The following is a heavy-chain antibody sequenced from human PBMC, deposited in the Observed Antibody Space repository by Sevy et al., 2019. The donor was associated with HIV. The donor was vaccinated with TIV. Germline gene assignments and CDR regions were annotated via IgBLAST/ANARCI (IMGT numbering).Heavy chain of an antibody. CDR3: FIGDTPRLTGSGTRLKDQSLNYFEF. V-gene: IGHV1-24*01. CDR1: RYTLSEVS. CDR2: FVPEDGEI. D-gene: IGHD3-16*02. J-gene: IGHJ4*02. Sequence: ASVKVSCNVPRYTLSEVSMHWVRQAPGKGLEWMGGFVPEDGEIVFAQKFQGRVTVAEDTLTDTAYLEVTNLRSEDTATYFWFIGDTPRLTGSGTRLKDQSLNYFEFWGQGTLVTVSS.